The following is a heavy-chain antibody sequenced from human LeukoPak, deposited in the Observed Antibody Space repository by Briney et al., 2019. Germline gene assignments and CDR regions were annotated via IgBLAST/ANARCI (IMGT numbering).Heavy chain of an antibody. J-gene: IGHJ4*02. D-gene: IGHD2/OR15-2a*01. CDR2: IRYDGSNK. CDR1: GFTVSNNY. Sequence: GGSLRLSCAASGFTVSNNYMNWVRQAPGKGLEWVAFIRYDGSNKYYADSVKGRFTISRDNSKNTLYLQMNSLRAEDTAVYYCAKDFSLSNWGQGTLVTVSS. V-gene: IGHV3-30*02. CDR3: AKDFSLSN.